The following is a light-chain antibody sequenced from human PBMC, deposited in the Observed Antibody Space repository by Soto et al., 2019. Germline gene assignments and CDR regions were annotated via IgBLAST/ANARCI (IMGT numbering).Light chain of an antibody. CDR1: QSVSSD. V-gene: IGKV3-15*01. CDR2: GVS. J-gene: IGKJ1*01. Sequence: EIVMTQSPATLSVSPGERATLSCRASQSVSSDLAWYQQIPGQAPRLLIYGVSTRATGVPARFSGSGSGTEFTLTISSLQSEDFAVYYCQQYNKLWTFGQGTKLES. CDR3: QQYNKLWT.